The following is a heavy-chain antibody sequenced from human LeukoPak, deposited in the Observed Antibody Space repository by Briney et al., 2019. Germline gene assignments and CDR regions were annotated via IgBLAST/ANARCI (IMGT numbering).Heavy chain of an antibody. CDR1: GFTFSSYG. Sequence: GRSLRLSCAASGFTFSSYGMHWVRQAPGKGLEWVADIWYDGSNKYYADSVKGRFTISRDNSKNTLYLQMNSLRAKDTSVYYCARDRRDGYNAFDYWGQGTLVTVSS. CDR3: ARDRRDGYNAFDY. J-gene: IGHJ4*02. V-gene: IGHV3-33*01. D-gene: IGHD5-24*01. CDR2: IWYDGSNK.